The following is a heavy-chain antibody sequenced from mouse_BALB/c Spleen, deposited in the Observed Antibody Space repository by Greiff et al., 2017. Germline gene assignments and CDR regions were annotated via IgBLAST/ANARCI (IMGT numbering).Heavy chain of an antibody. Sequence: VQLQESGPELVKPGASVKISCKASGYTFTDYYINWVKQKPGQGLEWIGWIYPGSGNTKYNEKFKGKATLTVDTSSSTAYMQLSSLTSEDTAVYFCAREGTAQATWFAYWGQGTLVTDSA. CDR2: IYPGSGNT. CDR3: AREGTAQATWFAY. V-gene: IGHV1-84*02. D-gene: IGHD3-2*02. CDR1: GYTFTDYY. J-gene: IGHJ3*01.